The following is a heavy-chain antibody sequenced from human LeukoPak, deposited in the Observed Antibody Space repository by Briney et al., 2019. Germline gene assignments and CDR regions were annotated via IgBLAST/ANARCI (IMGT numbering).Heavy chain of an antibody. D-gene: IGHD1-26*01. CDR1: GFTFSGYW. CDR2: ISGGGGTT. J-gene: IGHJ4*02. V-gene: IGHV3-23*01. CDR3: AKDSRTTTRGLFDY. Sequence: GGSLRLSCAASGFTFSGYWMSWVRQAPGKGLEWVSGISGGGGTTSYADSMKGRFTVSRDNSKNTLYLQMNSLRAEDTALYYCAKDSRTTTRGLFDYWGQGTLVTVSS.